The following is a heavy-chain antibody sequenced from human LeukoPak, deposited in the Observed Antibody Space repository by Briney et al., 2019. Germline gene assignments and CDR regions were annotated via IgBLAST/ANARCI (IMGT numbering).Heavy chain of an antibody. CDR1: GYTCTRYG. J-gene: IGHJ4*02. CDR3: AGVVTIFGVVIHGHFDY. Sequence: ASVKVFCKASGYTCTRYGIIWVRKAPGQGLELMVCIRAYNGNTNYAQKLQGRVTMTTDTSTSTAYMELRSLRSDDTAVYYCAGVVTIFGVVIHGHFDYWGQGTLVTVSS. D-gene: IGHD3-3*01. CDR2: IRAYNGNT. V-gene: IGHV1-18*04.